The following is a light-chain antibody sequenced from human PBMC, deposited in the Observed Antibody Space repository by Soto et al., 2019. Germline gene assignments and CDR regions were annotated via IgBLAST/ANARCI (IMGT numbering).Light chain of an antibody. V-gene: IGLV1-40*01. CDR3: QSYDTSLGALYV. J-gene: IGLJ1*01. CDR2: GNN. Sequence: QSVLTQPPSVSGAPGQRVTISCTGGSSNIGAGSDVHWYQQLPGTAPKLLIYGNNNRPSGVPDRFSGSKSGTSASLAITGLQAEDEADYYGQSYDTSLGALYVFGTGTKLTVL. CDR1: SSNIGAGSD.